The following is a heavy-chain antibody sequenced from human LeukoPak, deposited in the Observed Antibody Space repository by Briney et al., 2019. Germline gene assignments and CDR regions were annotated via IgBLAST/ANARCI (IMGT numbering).Heavy chain of an antibody. D-gene: IGHD3-16*02. CDR1: GFTFSNYA. Sequence: PGGSLRLSCAASGFTFSNYAMSWVRQAPGKGLEWVSAISGSGGSTYYADSVKGRFTISRDNSKNTLYLQMNSLRAEDTAVYYCAKDSIMITFGGVIDPDYWGQGTLVTVSS. CDR2: ISGSGGST. V-gene: IGHV3-23*01. J-gene: IGHJ4*02. CDR3: AKDSIMITFGGVIDPDY.